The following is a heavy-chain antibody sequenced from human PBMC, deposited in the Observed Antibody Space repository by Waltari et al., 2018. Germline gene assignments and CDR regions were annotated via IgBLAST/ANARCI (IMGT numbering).Heavy chain of an antibody. J-gene: IGHJ4*02. D-gene: IGHD6-19*01. V-gene: IGHV4-34*01. CDR2: INHSGST. Sequence: QVQLQQWGAGLLKPSETLSLTCAVYGGSFSGYYWSWIRQPPGKGLEWIGEINHSGSTNHNPSLKSRVTISVDTSKNQFSLKLSSVTAADTAVYYCARHPLGWLGQGTQGWGQGTLVTVSS. CDR3: ARHPLGWLGQGTQG. CDR1: GGSFSGYY.